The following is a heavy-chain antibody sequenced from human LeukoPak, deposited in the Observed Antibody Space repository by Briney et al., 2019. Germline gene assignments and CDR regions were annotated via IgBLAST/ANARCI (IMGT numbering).Heavy chain of an antibody. CDR3: ASSGSYRFDY. CDR1: GFTFSNYA. J-gene: IGHJ4*02. V-gene: IGHV3-69-1*01. D-gene: IGHD1-26*01. Sequence: PGGSLRLSCAASGFTFSNYAMTWVRLAPGKGLEWVSSIGSGGDTYYVDSVKGRFTISRDNAKNSLYLQMNSLRDEDTAVYYCASSGSYRFDYWGQGTLVTVSS. CDR2: IGSGGDT.